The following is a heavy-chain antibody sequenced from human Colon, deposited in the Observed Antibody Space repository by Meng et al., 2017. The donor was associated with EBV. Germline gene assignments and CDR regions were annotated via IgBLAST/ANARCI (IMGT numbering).Heavy chain of an antibody. Sequence: HVQLKESGQGLLKLSQTRSLTCTVSGGSVSSGGYYWTWIRQHPGKGLEWFGHIYYSGSTFYNPSLKRRVIISIDTSKNQFSLNLRSVTAADTAVYYCARVSSGWDYFDYWGQGTLVTVSS. D-gene: IGHD6-19*01. J-gene: IGHJ4*02. CDR1: GGSVSSGGYY. CDR3: ARVSSGWDYFDY. V-gene: IGHV4-31*03. CDR2: IYYSGST.